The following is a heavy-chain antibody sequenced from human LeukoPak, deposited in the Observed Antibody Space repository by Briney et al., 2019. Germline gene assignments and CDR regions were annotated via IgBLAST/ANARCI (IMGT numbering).Heavy chain of an antibody. Sequence: GGSLRLSCAASGFTFSSYSMNWVRQAPGKGLEWVSYISSSSSTIYYADSVKGRFTISRDNAKNSLYLQMNSLRAEDTAVYYCARGRNAIFGVVIINAEYFQHWGQGTLVTVSS. CDR3: ARGRNAIFGVVIINAEYFQH. V-gene: IGHV3-48*01. D-gene: IGHD3-3*01. J-gene: IGHJ1*01. CDR1: GFTFSSYS. CDR2: ISSSSSTI.